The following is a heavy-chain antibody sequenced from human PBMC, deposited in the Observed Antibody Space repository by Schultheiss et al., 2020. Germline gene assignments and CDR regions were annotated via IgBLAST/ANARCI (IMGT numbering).Heavy chain of an antibody. V-gene: IGHV4-34*01. D-gene: IGHD5/OR15-5a*01. Sequence: SETLSLTCAVYGGSFSGYYWSWIRQPPGKGLEWIGEINHSGSTNYNPSLKSRVTISVDTSKNQFSLKLSSVTAADTAVYYCARDLSVSVGPNWFDPWGQGTLVTVSS. CDR3: ARDLSVSVGPNWFDP. CDR1: GGSFSGYY. J-gene: IGHJ5*02. CDR2: INHSGST.